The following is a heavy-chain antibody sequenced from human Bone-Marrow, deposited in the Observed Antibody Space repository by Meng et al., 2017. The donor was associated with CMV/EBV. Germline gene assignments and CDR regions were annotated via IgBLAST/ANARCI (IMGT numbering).Heavy chain of an antibody. V-gene: IGHV1-8*03. CDR1: GYTFTSYD. D-gene: IGHD2-2*02. CDR2: MNPNSGNT. CDR3: ASGIVVVPAAIYYYGMDV. Sequence: ASVKVSCKASGYTFTSYDINWVRQATGQGLEWMGWMNPNSGNTGYAQKFQGRVTITRNTSISTAYMELSSLRSEDTAVYYCASGIVVVPAAIYYYGMDVWGQGTTVTVSS. J-gene: IGHJ6*02.